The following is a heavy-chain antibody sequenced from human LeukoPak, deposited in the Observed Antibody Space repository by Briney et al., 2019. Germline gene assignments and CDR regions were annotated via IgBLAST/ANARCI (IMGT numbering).Heavy chain of an antibody. CDR1: GGSISSYY. CDR3: ARQKAYFPYYYYYMDV. Sequence: SETLSLTCTVSGGSISSYYWSWIRQPPGKGLEWIGYIYYSGSTNYNPSLKSRVTISVDTSKNQFSLKLSSVTAADTAVYYCARQKAYFPYYYYYMDVWGRGTTVTISS. J-gene: IGHJ6*03. CDR2: IYYSGST. V-gene: IGHV4-59*08. D-gene: IGHD2-21*01.